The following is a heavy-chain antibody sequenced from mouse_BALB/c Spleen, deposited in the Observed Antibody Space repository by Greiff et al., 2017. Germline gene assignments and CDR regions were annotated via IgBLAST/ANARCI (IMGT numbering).Heavy chain of an antibody. V-gene: IGHV1-54*01. CDR1: GYAFTNYL. CDR2: INPGSGGT. CDR3: ARGTTVDAMDY. Sequence: QVQLQQSGAELVRPGTSVKVSCKASGYAFTNYLIEWVKQRPGQGLEWIGVINPGSGGTNYNEKFKGKATLTADKSSSTAYMQLNSLTSEDSAVYYCARGTTVDAMDYWGQGTSVTVSS. D-gene: IGHD1-1*01. J-gene: IGHJ4*01.